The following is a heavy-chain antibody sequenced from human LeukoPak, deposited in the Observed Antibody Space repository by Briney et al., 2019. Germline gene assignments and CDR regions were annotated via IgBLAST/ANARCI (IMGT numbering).Heavy chain of an antibody. CDR2: INTDETIT. CDR3: ARATYYYDSSGYRAVLYFDY. V-gene: IGHV3-74*01. J-gene: IGHJ4*02. CDR1: GFTFSSYW. D-gene: IGHD3-22*01. Sequence: GGSLRLSCADSGFTFSSYWIHWVRQAPGKGLVWVSRINTDETITTYADSVKGRFTISRDNAKDTLYLQTNSLRAEDTAVYYCARATYYYDSSGYRAVLYFDYSGQGTLVTVSS.